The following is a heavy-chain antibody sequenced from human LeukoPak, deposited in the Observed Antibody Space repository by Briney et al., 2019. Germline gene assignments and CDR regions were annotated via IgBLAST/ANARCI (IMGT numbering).Heavy chain of an antibody. J-gene: IGHJ4*02. CDR1: GGSFSGYY. Sequence: PSETLSLTCAVYGGSFSGYYWSWIRQSPGKGLEWIGEIYHTGSTNYNPSLKSRVTISEDKSKNQFSLSLTSVTAADTAMYYCAKLDLGATYFDYWGQGTLVTVSS. CDR3: AKLDLGATYFDY. V-gene: IGHV4-34*01. D-gene: IGHD1-26*01. CDR2: IYHTGST.